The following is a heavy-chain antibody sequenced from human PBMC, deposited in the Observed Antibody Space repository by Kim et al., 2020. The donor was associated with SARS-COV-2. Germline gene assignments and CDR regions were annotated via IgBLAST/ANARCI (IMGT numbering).Heavy chain of an antibody. J-gene: IGHJ4*02. CDR3: ARGIRVTEVAATRGSGHSLDY. V-gene: IGHV4-34*01. CDR1: GGSFSGYY. D-gene: IGHD2-15*01. CDR2: INHSGST. Sequence: SETLSLTCAVYGGSFSGYYWSWIRQPPGKGLEWIGEINHSGSTNYNPSLKSRVTISVDTSKNQFSLKLSSVTAADTAVYYCARGIRVTEVAATRGSGHSLDYWGQGTLVTVSS.